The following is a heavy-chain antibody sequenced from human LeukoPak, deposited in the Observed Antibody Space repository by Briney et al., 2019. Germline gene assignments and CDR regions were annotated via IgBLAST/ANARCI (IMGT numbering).Heavy chain of an antibody. CDR2: LSSSGGST. Sequence: GGSLRLSCAASGFTFSNYGMNWVRQAPGKGLEWVSALSSSGGSTYYADSVKGRFTISRDNSKNTLYLQMNSLRAEDTAVYYCARGTYDSSGYPFDYWGQGTLVTVSS. CDR3: ARGTYDSSGYPFDY. J-gene: IGHJ4*02. D-gene: IGHD3-22*01. V-gene: IGHV3-23*01. CDR1: GFTFSNYG.